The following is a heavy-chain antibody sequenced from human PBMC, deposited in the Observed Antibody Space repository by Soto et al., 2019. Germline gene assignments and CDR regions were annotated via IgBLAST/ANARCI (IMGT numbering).Heavy chain of an antibody. Sequence: GGSRRLSCAASGFTVTSYYMNWVRQAPGKGLEWVSSISGSGSTFYAGSVKGRFTISRDNSKNTLYLQMNSLTAEDTAVYYCARATMVRGPTPINFFDCWGQGILVTX. D-gene: IGHD3-10*01. J-gene: IGHJ4*02. CDR1: GFTVTSYY. CDR2: ISGSGST. V-gene: IGHV3-53*01. CDR3: ARATMVRGPTPINFFDC.